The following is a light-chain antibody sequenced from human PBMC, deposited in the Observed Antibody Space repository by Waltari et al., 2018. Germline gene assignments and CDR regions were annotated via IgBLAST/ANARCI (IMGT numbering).Light chain of an antibody. J-gene: IGKJ3*01. CDR1: QDINNY. CDR2: DAA. V-gene: IGKV1-33*01. Sequence: DIQMTQSPSSLSASVGDRVTITCQASQDINNYLNWYQQKPGKDPKLLIYDAASLETGVPARFSGSGSGSHFTFTISSLQPEDIATYYCHQYDNLPFTFGPGTKVDIK. CDR3: HQYDNLPFT.